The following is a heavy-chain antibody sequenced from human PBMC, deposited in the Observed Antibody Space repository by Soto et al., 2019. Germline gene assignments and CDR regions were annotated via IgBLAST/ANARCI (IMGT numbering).Heavy chain of an antibody. D-gene: IGHD6-13*01. Sequence: GASVKVSCKASGGTFSSYAISWVRQAPGQGLEWMGGIIPIFGTANYAQKFQGRVTITADESTSTAYMELSSLRSGDTAVYYCARDKKVRGYFDYWGQGTLVTVSS. V-gene: IGHV1-69*13. CDR1: GGTFSSYA. J-gene: IGHJ4*02. CDR2: IIPIFGTA. CDR3: ARDKKVRGYFDY.